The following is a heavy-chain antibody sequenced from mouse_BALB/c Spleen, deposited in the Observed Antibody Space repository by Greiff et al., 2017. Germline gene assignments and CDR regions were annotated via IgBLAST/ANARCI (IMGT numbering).Heavy chain of an antibody. CDR1: GYSFTSYW. J-gene: IGHJ3*01. Sequence: EVQLQQSGTVLARPGASVKMSCKASGYSFTSYWMHWVKQRPGQGLEWIGAIYPGNSDTSYNQKFKGKAKLTAVTSASTPYMELSSLTNEDSAVYYCTNDYDGGAWFAYWGQGTLVTVSA. CDR2: IYPGNSDT. V-gene: IGHV1-5*01. D-gene: IGHD2-4*01. CDR3: TNDYDGGAWFAY.